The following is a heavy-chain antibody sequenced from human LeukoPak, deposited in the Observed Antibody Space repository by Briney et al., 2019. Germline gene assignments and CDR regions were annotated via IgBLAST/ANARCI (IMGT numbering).Heavy chain of an antibody. Sequence: SETLSLTCAVYGGSFSGYYWSWIRQPPGKGLEWIGEINHSGSTNYNPSLKSRVTISVDTSKNQFSLKLSSVTAADTAVYYCARGHSRGYYYDSSGYYPRANWFDPWGQGTLVTVSS. CDR2: INHSGST. V-gene: IGHV4-34*01. CDR1: GGSFSGYY. D-gene: IGHD3-22*01. CDR3: ARGHSRGYYYDSSGYYPRANWFDP. J-gene: IGHJ5*02.